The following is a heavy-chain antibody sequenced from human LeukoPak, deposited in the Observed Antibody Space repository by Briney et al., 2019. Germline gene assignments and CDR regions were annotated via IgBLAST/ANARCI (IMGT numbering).Heavy chain of an antibody. V-gene: IGHV4-39*07. CDR3: ARDYIVATMGPVDALDI. CDR1: GGSISSSSYY. D-gene: IGHD5-12*01. CDR2: IYYSGST. Sequence: SETLSLTCTVSGGSISSSSYYWGWIRQPPGKGREWVGSIYYSGSTYYNPSLKSRVTISVDTSKNQFSLKLSSVTDADTAVYYCARDYIVATMGPVDALDIWGQGTMVTVSS. J-gene: IGHJ3*02.